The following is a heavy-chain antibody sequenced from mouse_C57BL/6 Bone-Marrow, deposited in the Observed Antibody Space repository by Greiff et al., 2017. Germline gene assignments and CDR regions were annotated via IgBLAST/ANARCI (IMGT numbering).Heavy chain of an antibody. J-gene: IGHJ3*01. CDR3: ARGGYYGSEVAY. CDR1: GYTFTDYY. Sequence: EVQLQQSGPELVKPGASVKISCKASGYTFTDYYMNWVKQSHGKSLEWIGDINPNNGGTSYNQKFKGKATLTVDKSSSTAYMELRSLTSEDSAVYYCARGGYYGSEVAYWGQGTLVTVSA. CDR2: INPNNGGT. V-gene: IGHV1-26*01. D-gene: IGHD1-1*01.